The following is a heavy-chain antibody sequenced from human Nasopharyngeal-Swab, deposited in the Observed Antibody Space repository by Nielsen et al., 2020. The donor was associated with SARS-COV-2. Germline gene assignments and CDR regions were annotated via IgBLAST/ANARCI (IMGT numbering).Heavy chain of an antibody. Sequence: GGSLRLSCAASGFTFSGYAMSWVRQAPGKGLEWVSAISGSGGSTYYADSVKGRFTISRDNSKNTLYLQMNSLRAEDTAVYYCAKVVVWQDWFDPWGQGTLVTVSS. J-gene: IGHJ5*02. CDR2: ISGSGGST. V-gene: IGHV3-23*01. CDR1: GFTFSGYA. CDR3: AKVVVWQDWFDP. D-gene: IGHD2-15*01.